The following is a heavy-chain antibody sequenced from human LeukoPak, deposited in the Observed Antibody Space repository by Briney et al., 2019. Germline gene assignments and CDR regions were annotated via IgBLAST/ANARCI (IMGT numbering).Heavy chain of an antibody. CDR1: GFTFSSYA. J-gene: IGHJ4*02. CDR3: ASSAGIAVASTFDY. Sequence: GGSLKLSCAASGFTFSSYAMSWVRQAPGKGLEWVSAISGSGGSTYYADSVKGRFTISRDNSKNTLYLQMNSLRAEDTAVYYCASSAGIAVASTFDYWGQGTLVTVSS. V-gene: IGHV3-23*01. D-gene: IGHD6-19*01. CDR2: ISGSGGST.